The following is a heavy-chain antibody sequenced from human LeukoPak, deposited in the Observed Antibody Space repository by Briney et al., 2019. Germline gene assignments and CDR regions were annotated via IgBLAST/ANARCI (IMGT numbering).Heavy chain of an antibody. Sequence: GSLRLSCAASGFTVSSNYMSWVRQAPGKGLEWVSVIYSGGSTYYADSVKGRFTISRDNSKNTLYLQMNSLRAEDTAVYYCASGSSSWTFDYWGQGTLVTVSS. J-gene: IGHJ4*02. CDR2: IYSGGST. CDR1: GFTVSSNY. V-gene: IGHV3-53*01. CDR3: ASGSSSWTFDY. D-gene: IGHD6-13*01.